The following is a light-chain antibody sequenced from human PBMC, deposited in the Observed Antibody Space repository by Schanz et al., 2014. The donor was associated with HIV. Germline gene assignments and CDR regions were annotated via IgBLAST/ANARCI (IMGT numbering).Light chain of an antibody. Sequence: QSALTQPPSASGSPGQSVTISCTGTSSDVGGFNYVSWYQQYPGKAPKLIIYEVIKRPSGVPDRFSGSKSGNTASLTISGLQAEDEADYYCSSYTSSSTVVFGGGTKLTVL. CDR3: SSYTSSSTVV. CDR1: SSDVGGFNY. J-gene: IGLJ2*01. CDR2: EVI. V-gene: IGLV2-8*01.